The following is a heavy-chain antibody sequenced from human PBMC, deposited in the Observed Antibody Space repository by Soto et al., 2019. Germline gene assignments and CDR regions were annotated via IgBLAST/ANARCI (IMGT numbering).Heavy chain of an antibody. CDR3: ARYDLSSSWTNYYYYGMDV. CDR1: GGTFSSYA. V-gene: IGHV3-30-3*01. CDR2: ISYDGSNK. Sequence: QVQLVQSGAEVKKPGSSVKVSCKASGGTFSSYAISWVRQAPGKGLEWVAVISYDGSNKYYADSVKGRFTISRDNSKNTLYLQMNSLRAEDTAVYYCARYDLSSSWTNYYYYGMDVW. D-gene: IGHD6-13*01. J-gene: IGHJ6*01.